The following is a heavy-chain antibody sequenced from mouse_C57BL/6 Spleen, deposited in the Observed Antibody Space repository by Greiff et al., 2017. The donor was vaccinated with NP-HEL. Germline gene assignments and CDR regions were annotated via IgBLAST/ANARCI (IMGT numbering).Heavy chain of an antibody. D-gene: IGHD3-2*02. CDR2: IDPSDSET. CDR1: GYTFTSYW. J-gene: IGHJ4*01. V-gene: IGHV1-52*01. CDR3: ARNTAQGHYYAMDY. Sequence: QVQLQQSGAELVRPGSSVKLSCKASGYTFTSYWMHWVKQRPIQGLEWIGNIDPSDSETHYNQKFKDKATLTVDKSSSTAYMQLSSLTSEDSAVYYCARNTAQGHYYAMDYWGQGTSVTVSS.